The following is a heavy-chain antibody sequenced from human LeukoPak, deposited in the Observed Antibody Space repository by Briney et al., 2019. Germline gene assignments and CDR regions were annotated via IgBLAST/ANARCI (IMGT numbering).Heavy chain of an antibody. CDR3: VRSGYDRAIDY. V-gene: IGHV1-46*01. J-gene: IGHJ4*02. D-gene: IGHD5-12*01. CDR1: GYTFTSYH. Sequence: ASVKVSCKASGYTFTSYHMHWVRQAPGQGLEWIGIINPSGGSTSYAQKFQGRVTMTRDTSTSTVYMELSSLRSEDTAVYYCVRSGYDRAIDYWGQGTLVTVSS. CDR2: INPSGGST.